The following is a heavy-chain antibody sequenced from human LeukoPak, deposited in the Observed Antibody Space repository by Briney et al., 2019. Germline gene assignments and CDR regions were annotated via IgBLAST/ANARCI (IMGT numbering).Heavy chain of an antibody. CDR2: IIPIFGTA. V-gene: IGHV1-69*05. CDR1: GGTFSSYA. CDR3: ATTAMVKGHDAFDI. Sequence: SVKVSCKASGGTFSSYAISWVRQAPGQGLEWMGGIIPIFGTANYAQKFQGRVTITTDESTSTAYMELSGLRSEDTAVYYCATTAMVKGHDAFDIWGQGTMVTVSS. D-gene: IGHD5-18*01. J-gene: IGHJ3*02.